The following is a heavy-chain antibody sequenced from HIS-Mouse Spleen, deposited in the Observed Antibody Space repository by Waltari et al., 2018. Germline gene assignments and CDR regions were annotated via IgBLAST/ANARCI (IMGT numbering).Heavy chain of an antibody. J-gene: IGHJ2*01. D-gene: IGHD6-13*01. CDR3: AREIPYSSSWYDWYFDL. CDR2: INYSGNT. CDR1: GGPISSSSYY. V-gene: IGHV4-39*07. Sequence: LQLQESGPGLVKPSETLSLTCNVSGGPISSSSYYWGWIRQPPGKGLEWIGSINYSGNTDYNPSLKSRVTISVATSKNQFSLKLSALTAADTAGYYCAREIPYSSSWYDWYFDLWGRGTLVTVSS.